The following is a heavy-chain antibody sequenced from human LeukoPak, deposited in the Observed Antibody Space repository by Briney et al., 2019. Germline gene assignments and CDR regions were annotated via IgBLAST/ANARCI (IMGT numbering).Heavy chain of an antibody. CDR1: GFTFSTSA. D-gene: IGHD2-15*01. V-gene: IGHV3-23*01. J-gene: IGHJ4*02. CDR2: IGGNGAT. CDR3: ARHSSQGTFDN. Sequence: GGSLRLSCVGSGFTFSTSAMSWVRQAPGQGLEWVSAIGGNGATYYAESVKGRFTISRDTSRNTLYLQMNSLRAEDTAVYNCARHSSQGTFDNWGQGALVTVSS.